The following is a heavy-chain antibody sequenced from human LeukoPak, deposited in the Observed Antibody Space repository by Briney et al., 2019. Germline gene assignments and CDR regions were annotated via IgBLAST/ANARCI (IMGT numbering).Heavy chain of an antibody. D-gene: IGHD2-15*01. J-gene: IGHJ5*02. CDR3: ARADIENWFDP. CDR2: INHSGST. V-gene: IGHV4-34*01. CDR1: GGSFSGYY. Sequence: SETLSLTCAVYGGSFSGYYWTRIRQPPGKGLEWIGEINHSGSTNYNPSLKSRVTISVDTSNNQFSLKLSSLTAADTAVYYCARADIENWFDPWGQGTLVTVSS.